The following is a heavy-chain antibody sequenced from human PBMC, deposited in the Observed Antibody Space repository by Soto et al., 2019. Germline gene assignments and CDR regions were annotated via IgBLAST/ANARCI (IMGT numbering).Heavy chain of an antibody. V-gene: IGHV1-18*01. J-gene: IGHJ5*02. CDR2: ISAYNGNT. CDR3: ARDAHCSSTSCYNWFDP. Sequence: ASVKVSCKASGYTFTSYGISWVRQAPGQELEWMGWISAYNGNTNYAQKLQGRVTMTTDTSTSTAYMELRSLRSDDTAVYYCARDAHCSSTSCYNWFDPWGQGTLVTVSS. CDR1: GYTFTSYG. D-gene: IGHD2-2*01.